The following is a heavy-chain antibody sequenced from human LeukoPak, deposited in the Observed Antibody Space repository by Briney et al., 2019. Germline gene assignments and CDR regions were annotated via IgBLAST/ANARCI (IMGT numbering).Heavy chain of an antibody. J-gene: IGHJ3*02. CDR2: ISSSSSYI. CDR3: ARESSGWYGGAFDI. D-gene: IGHD6-19*01. V-gene: IGHV3-21*01. Sequence: GGSLRLSCAASGFTLSSYTMNWVRQAPGKGLEWVSSISSSSSYIYYADSVKGRFTISRDNAKNSLSLQMNSLRAEDTAVYYCARESSGWYGGAFDIWGQGTMVTVSS. CDR1: GFTLSSYT.